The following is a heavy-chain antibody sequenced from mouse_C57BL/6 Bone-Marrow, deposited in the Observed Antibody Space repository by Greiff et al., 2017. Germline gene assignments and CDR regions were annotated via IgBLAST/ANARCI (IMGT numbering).Heavy chain of an antibody. CDR1: GYSFTGYY. CDR3: ARGVVN. CDR2: INPSTGGT. J-gene: IGHJ2*01. Sequence: EVKLQESGPELVKPGASVKISCKASGYSFTGYYMNWVKQSPEKSLEWIGEINPSTGGTTYNQKFKAKATLTVDKSSSTAYMQLKSLTSEDSAVYYCARGVVNWGQGTTLTVSS. V-gene: IGHV1-42*01. D-gene: IGHD1-1*01.